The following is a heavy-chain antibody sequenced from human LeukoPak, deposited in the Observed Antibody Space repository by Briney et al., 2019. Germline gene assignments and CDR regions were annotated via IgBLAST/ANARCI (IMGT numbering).Heavy chain of an antibody. CDR3: ARREGDYYGSGSYYEL. D-gene: IGHD3-10*01. Sequence: HGESLKISCEGSGYSFSSYWIGWVRQMPGKGLEWMGIIYPGDSDTRYSPSFQGQVTISADKSISTAYLQWSSLKASDTAMYSCARREGDYYGSGSYYELWGQGTLVTVSS. CDR2: IYPGDSDT. V-gene: IGHV5-51*01. CDR1: GYSFSSYW. J-gene: IGHJ4*02.